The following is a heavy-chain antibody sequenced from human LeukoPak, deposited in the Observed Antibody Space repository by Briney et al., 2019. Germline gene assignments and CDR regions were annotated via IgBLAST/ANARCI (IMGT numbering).Heavy chain of an antibody. D-gene: IGHD1-26*01. CDR3: AKGGSIGSYFVAFDY. Sequence: GGSLGLSCAASGFTFRNYAMSWVRQAPGKGLEWVSAISFSGSDTYYADSVKGRFTISRDNSKNTLYLQMNSLRADDTAVYYCAKGGSIGSYFVAFDYWGQGTLVTVSS. V-gene: IGHV3-23*01. J-gene: IGHJ4*02. CDR1: GFTFRNYA. CDR2: ISFSGSDT.